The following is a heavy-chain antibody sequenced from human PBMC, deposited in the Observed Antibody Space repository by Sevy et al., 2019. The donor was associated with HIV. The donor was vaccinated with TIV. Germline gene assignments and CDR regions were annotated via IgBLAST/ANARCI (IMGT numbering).Heavy chain of an antibody. V-gene: IGHV4-4*07. CDR2: IYTSGST. Sequence: SETLSLTCTVSGGSISSYYWSWIRQPAGKGLEWIGRIYTSGSTNYNPSLKSRVTMSVDTSKNQFSLKLSSVTAADTAVYYCAREISAGWFGELGSRNWFDPWGQGTLVTVSS. D-gene: IGHD3-10*01. J-gene: IGHJ5*01. CDR3: AREISAGWFGELGSRNWFDP. CDR1: GGSISSYY.